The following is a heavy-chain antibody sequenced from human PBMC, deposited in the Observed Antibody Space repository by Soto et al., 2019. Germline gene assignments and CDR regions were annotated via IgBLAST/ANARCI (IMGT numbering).Heavy chain of an antibody. CDR3: ARDHRFAGITMVRGVIAFDI. V-gene: IGHV1-18*01. J-gene: IGHJ3*02. CDR1: GYTFTSYG. D-gene: IGHD3-10*01. CDR2: ISAYNGNT. Sequence: ASVKVSCKASGYTFTSYGISWVRQAPGQGLEWMGWISAYNGNTNYAQKLQGRVTMTTDTSTSTAYMELRSLRSDDTAVYYCARDHRFAGITMVRGVIAFDIWGQGTMVTVSS.